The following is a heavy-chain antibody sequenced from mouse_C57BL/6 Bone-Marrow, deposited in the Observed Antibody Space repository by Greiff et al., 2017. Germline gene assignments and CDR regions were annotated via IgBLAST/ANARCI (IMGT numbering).Heavy chain of an antibody. Sequence: QVQLQQSGAELARPGASVKLSCKASGYTFTSYGVSWVKQRTGQGLEWIGEIYPRSGNTYYNEKFKGKATLTADKSSSTAYMELRSLTSEDSAVYFCARYHYYGSSFDYWGQGTTLTVSA. J-gene: IGHJ2*01. CDR1: GYTFTSYG. D-gene: IGHD1-1*01. V-gene: IGHV1-81*01. CDR3: ARYHYYGSSFDY. CDR2: IYPRSGNT.